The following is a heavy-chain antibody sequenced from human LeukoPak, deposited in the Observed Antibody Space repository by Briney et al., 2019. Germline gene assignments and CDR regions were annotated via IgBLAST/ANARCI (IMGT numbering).Heavy chain of an antibody. CDR2: ISGSGGST. J-gene: IGHJ6*04. CDR3: AKALAGYCSSTSCYQEGTVGYYYGMDV. D-gene: IGHD2-2*01. V-gene: IGHV3-23*01. CDR1: GLTFSSYA. Sequence: PGGSLRLSCAASGLTFSSYAMSWVRQAPGKGLEWVSAISGSGGSTYYADSVKGRFTISRDNSKNTLYLQMNSLRAEDTAVYYCAKALAGYCSSTSCYQEGTVGYYYGMDVWGKGTTVTVSS.